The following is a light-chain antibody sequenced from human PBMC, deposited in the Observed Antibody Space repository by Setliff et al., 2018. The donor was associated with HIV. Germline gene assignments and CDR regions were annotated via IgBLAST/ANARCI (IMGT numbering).Light chain of an antibody. CDR1: SSDVGGYNY. J-gene: IGLJ1*01. Sequence: QSVLTQPASVSGSPGQSITISCTGTSSDVGGYNYVSWYQQHPGKAPKVIIYAVNRRPSGISNRFSGSKSGNTASLTISGLQAEDEADYYCSSYTSSNTYVVGTGTKAPS. CDR2: AVN. CDR3: SSYTSSNTYV. V-gene: IGLV2-14*03.